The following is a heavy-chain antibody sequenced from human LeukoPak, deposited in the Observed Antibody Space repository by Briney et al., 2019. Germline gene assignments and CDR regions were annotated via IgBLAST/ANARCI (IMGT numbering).Heavy chain of an antibody. J-gene: IGHJ2*01. CDR2: IKFDGSLA. V-gene: IGHV3-74*01. Sequence: PGGSLRLSCTASGLTFSTYWVHWVRQAPGKGLVWVSQIKFDGSLASYADSVKGRFTISRDNAKNTLYLQMNTLGTEDTAVYYCVTGHYDSRMYIDLWGRGTLVTVSS. D-gene: IGHD3-16*01. CDR3: VTGHYDSRMYIDL. CDR1: GLTFSTYW.